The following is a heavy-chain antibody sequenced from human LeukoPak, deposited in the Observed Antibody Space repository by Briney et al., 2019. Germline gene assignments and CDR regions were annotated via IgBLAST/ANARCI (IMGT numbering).Heavy chain of an antibody. CDR2: ISSNGGST. CDR3: ARGVHSGSYDYLPPHYYGMDV. D-gene: IGHD1-26*01. J-gene: IGHJ6*02. V-gene: IGHV3-64*01. CDR1: GFTFSSYA. Sequence: GGSLRLSCAASGFTFSSYAMHWVRQAPGKGLEYVSAISSNGGSTYYANSVKGRFSISRDNSKNTLYLQMGSLRAEDMAVYYCARGVHSGSYDYLPPHYYGMDVWGQGTTVTVSS.